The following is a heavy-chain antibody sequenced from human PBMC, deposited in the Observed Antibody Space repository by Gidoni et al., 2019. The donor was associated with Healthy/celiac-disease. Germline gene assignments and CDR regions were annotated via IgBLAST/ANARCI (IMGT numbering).Heavy chain of an antibody. CDR1: GFTFGDYA. Sequence: EVQLVESGGGLVQPGRSLRLSCTASGFTFGDYAMSWVRQAPGKGLEWVGFIRSKAYGGTTEYAASVKGRFTISRDDSKSIAYLQMNSLKTEDTAVYYCTNSGSYYWSRWGWGQGALVTVSS. CDR2: IRSKAYGGTT. CDR3: TNSGSYYWSRWG. D-gene: IGHD1-26*01. V-gene: IGHV3-49*04. J-gene: IGHJ4*02.